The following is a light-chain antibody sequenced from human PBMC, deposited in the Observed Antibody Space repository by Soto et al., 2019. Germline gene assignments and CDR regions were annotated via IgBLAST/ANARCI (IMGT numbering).Light chain of an antibody. CDR2: EVS. Sequence: QSALTQPASVSGSPGQSITISCTRTSSDVGSYNLVSWYQQHPSKAPKLMIYEVSKRPSGVSNRFSGSKSGNTASLTISGLQAEDEADYYCCSYAGSSTSVVFGGGTKLTVL. V-gene: IGLV2-23*02. CDR3: CSYAGSSTSVV. CDR1: SSDVGSYNL. J-gene: IGLJ2*01.